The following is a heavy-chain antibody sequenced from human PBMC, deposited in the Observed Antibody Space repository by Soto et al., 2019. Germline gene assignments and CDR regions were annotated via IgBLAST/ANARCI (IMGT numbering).Heavy chain of an antibody. D-gene: IGHD3-10*01. J-gene: IGHJ5*02. CDR3: ARDTDGSGRNNWFDP. CDR1: GYTFTSYG. Sequence: ASVKVSCKASGYTFTSYGISWVRQAPGQGLEWMGWISAYNGNTNYAQKLQGRVTMTTDTSTSTAYMELRSPRSDDTAVYYCARDTDGSGRNNWFDPWGQGTLVTVSS. CDR2: ISAYNGNT. V-gene: IGHV1-18*01.